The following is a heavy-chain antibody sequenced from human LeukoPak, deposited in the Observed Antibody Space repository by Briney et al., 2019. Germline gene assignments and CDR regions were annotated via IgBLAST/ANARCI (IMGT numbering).Heavy chain of an antibody. CDR2: IYYSGST. D-gene: IGHD5-24*01. CDR1: GGSLSSGGFF. Sequence: SEALSLTCTVSGGSLSSGGFFWSWVRQHPGKGLEWIGNIYYSGSTNYNPTLASRVTISVDTSKNHFSLKLTSVTAADTAVYYCAREWGDGYNYFDYWGQGTLVTVSS. J-gene: IGHJ4*02. CDR3: AREWGDGYNYFDY. V-gene: IGHV4-31*03.